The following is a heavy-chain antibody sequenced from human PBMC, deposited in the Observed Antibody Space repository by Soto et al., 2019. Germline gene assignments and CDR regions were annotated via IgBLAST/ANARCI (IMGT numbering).Heavy chain of an antibody. J-gene: IGHJ4*02. CDR3: VRDLNYYDSSGYS. CDR1: GFTFSSYA. V-gene: IGHV3-30-3*01. D-gene: IGHD3-22*01. CDR2: ISYDGSNK. Sequence: VGSLRLSCAASGFTFSSYAMHWVRQAPGKGLEWVAVISYDGSNKYYADSVKGRFTISRDNSKNTLYLQMNSLRAEDTAVYYCVRDLNYYDSSGYSWGQGTLVTVYS.